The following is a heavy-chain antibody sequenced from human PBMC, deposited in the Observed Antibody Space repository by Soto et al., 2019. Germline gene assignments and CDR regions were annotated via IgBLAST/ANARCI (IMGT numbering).Heavy chain of an antibody. V-gene: IGHV1-3*01. CDR3: ARYYDFWSGACFDF. CDR1: GYTLTDYA. CDR2: INPGNGNT. Sequence: ASVKVSCKASGYTLTDYAIHWVRQAPGQRLEWMGWINPGNGNTRYSEKFQGRVTITRDTSASTAYMELSSLRSEDTAVYYCARYYDFWSGACFDFWGQGTLVTVSS. D-gene: IGHD3-3*01. J-gene: IGHJ4*02.